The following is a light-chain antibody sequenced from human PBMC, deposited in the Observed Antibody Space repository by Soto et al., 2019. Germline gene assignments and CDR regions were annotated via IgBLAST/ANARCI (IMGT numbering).Light chain of an antibody. J-gene: IGLJ1*01. CDR3: SSYTGSSTFA. CDR1: SSDVGGYNY. V-gene: IGLV2-14*01. CDR2: DVN. Sequence: SALTQPASVSGSPGQSITISCTGTSSDVGGYNYVSWYQQLPGKAPKLMIYDVNNRPSGVSNRFSGSKSGNTASLTISGLQAEDEADYYCSSYTGSSTFAFGTGTKVTVL.